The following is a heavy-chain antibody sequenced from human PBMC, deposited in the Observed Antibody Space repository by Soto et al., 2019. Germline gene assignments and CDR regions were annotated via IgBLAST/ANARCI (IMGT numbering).Heavy chain of an antibody. D-gene: IGHD3-10*01. Sequence: SETLSLTCTVSGGSISSSGYYWGWIRQHPGKGLEWIGCIYYSGSTYYNPSLKSRVTISVDTSKNQFSLKLSSVTAADTAVYYFAGVCFGESPTGRYYCYGMDFWGQGTTVTVSS. CDR1: GGSISSSGYY. V-gene: IGHV4-31*03. J-gene: IGHJ6*02. CDR3: AGVCFGESPTGRYYCYGMDF. CDR2: IYYSGST.